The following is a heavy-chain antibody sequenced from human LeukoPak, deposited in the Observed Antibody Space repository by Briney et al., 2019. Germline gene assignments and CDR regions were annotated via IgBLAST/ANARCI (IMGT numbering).Heavy chain of an antibody. CDR3: ARDGRGWFGEFQYYYYYMDV. CDR1: GFNFSDYA. J-gene: IGHJ6*03. D-gene: IGHD3-10*01. V-gene: IGHV3-21*01. Sequence: KTGGSLRLSCVASGFNFSDYAMNWVRQAPGKGLEWVSSISSSSSYIYYADSVRGRFTISRDNAKNSLYPQMNSLRAEDTAVYYCARDGRGWFGEFQYYYYYMDVWGKGTTVTVSS. CDR2: ISSSSSYI.